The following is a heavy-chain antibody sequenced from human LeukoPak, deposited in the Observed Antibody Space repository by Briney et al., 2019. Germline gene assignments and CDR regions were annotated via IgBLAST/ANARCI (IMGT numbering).Heavy chain of an antibody. Sequence: SSETLSLTCTVSGGSITGFYWNWIRQPPGLELEWNGYIYHSGSTNYNPSLKSRVTISVDTSTNQFSLRLSSVTAADTAVYYCTRGNYALDAFDIWGQGTMVTVAS. CDR2: IYHSGST. D-gene: IGHD1-7*01. J-gene: IGHJ3*02. CDR1: GGSITGFY. CDR3: TRGNYALDAFDI. V-gene: IGHV4-59*08.